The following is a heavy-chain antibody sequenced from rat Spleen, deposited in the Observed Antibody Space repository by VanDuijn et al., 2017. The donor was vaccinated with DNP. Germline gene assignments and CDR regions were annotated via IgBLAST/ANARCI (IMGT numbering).Heavy chain of an antibody. V-gene: IGHV5-17*01. D-gene: IGHD1-2*01. CDR3: AKIAAGAMDA. CDR2: INYDGTRT. Sequence: EVQLVESGGDLVQPGRSLILSCAASGFTFSDYAMAWVRQAPKKGLEWVATINYDGTRTYYRDSVKGRFTISRDNARSILYLQMDSLGSEDTATYYCAKIAAGAMDAWGQGTSVTVSS. CDR1: GFTFSDYA. J-gene: IGHJ4*01.